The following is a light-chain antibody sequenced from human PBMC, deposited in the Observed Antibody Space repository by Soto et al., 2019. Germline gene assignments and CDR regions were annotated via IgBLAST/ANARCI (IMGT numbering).Light chain of an antibody. V-gene: IGKV1-6*01. CDR2: ASS. CDR1: QGIRND. Sequence: AIQMTQSPSSLSASVGDRVTISCRASQGIRNDLGWYQQKPGKAPKLLIYASSTLQSGVPSRFSGSGSGTDFTLTISSLQPEDFATYYCLQDYDYPLIFGGGTKVQIK. J-gene: IGKJ4*01. CDR3: LQDYDYPLI.